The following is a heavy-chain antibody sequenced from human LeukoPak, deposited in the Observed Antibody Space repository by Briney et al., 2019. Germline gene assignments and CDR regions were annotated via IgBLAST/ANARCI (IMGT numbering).Heavy chain of an antibody. V-gene: IGHV5-51*01. CDR2: IYPGDGDI. CDR3: ARLLSDIVVVPAALDY. J-gene: IGHJ4*02. D-gene: IGHD2-2*01. Sequence: GQSLKISCTALGCRFASSWIAWGRQMAGQRREWMGIIYPGDGDIRYSPSFQGQVTISADKPISTAYLQWRSLKASDTAMYYCARLLSDIVVVPAALDYWGQGTLVTVTS. CDR1: GCRFASSW.